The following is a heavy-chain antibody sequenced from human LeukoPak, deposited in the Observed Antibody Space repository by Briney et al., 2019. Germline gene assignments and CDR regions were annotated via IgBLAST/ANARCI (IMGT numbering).Heavy chain of an antibody. Sequence: ASVKLSCKASGYTFTGYYMHWVRQAPGQGLEWMGWINPNSGGTNYAQKFQGRVTMTRDASISTAYMELSRLRSDDTAVYYCARESGQENWFDPWGQGTLVTVSS. CDR1: GYTFTGYY. V-gene: IGHV1-2*02. J-gene: IGHJ5*02. CDR2: INPNSGGT. CDR3: ARESGQENWFDP.